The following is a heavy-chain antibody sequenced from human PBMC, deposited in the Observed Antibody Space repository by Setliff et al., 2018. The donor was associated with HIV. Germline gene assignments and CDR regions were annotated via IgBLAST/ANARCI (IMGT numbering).Heavy chain of an antibody. Sequence: PGESLKISCKGSGYSFTSYWIGWVRQMPGKGLEWMGIIYPGDSDTRYSPSFRGQVTISADKSINTAYLQWSSLKASDTAMYYCARQVPAAIGAFDIWGQGTMVTVSS. V-gene: IGHV5-51*01. CDR1: GYSFTSYW. CDR3: ARQVPAAIGAFDI. CDR2: IYPGDSDT. D-gene: IGHD2-2*02. J-gene: IGHJ3*02.